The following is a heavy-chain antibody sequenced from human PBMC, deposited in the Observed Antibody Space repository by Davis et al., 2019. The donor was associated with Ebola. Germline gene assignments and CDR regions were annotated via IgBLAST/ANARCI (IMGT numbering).Heavy chain of an antibody. J-gene: IGHJ6*03. V-gene: IGHV3-13*05. CDR3: ARGCSSTSCYVGYMDV. Sequence: GESLKISCAASGFTFSSYDMHWVRQATGKGLEWVSAIGTAGDPYYPGSVKGRFTISRENAKNSLYLQMKRLRAGDTAVYYCARGCSSTSCYVGYMDVWGKGTTVTVSS. CDR1: GFTFSSYD. D-gene: IGHD2-2*01. CDR2: IGTAGDP.